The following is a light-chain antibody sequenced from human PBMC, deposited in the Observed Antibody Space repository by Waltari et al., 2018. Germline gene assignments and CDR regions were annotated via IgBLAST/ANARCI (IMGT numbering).Light chain of an antibody. CDR1: HSISSW. J-gene: IGKJ1*01. CDR3: QHYNNHSPT. CDR2: QAS. Sequence: DIQLTQSPSTLSASVGDRVTITCRASHSISSWLAWYQQKPGNAPKLLIFQASTLESEVPSRFSGSGSGTEFTLTISSLQPDDFATYSCQHYNNHSPTFGQGTKVEI. V-gene: IGKV1-5*03.